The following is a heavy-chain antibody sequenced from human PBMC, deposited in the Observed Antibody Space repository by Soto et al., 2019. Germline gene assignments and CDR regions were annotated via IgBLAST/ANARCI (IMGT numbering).Heavy chain of an antibody. CDR2: IYWDDDK. V-gene: IGHV2-5*02. CDR3: AHALHPGIAAAAPFDY. D-gene: IGHD6-13*01. J-gene: IGHJ4*02. CDR1: GFSLSTSGVG. Sequence: QITLKESGPPLVKPTQTLTLTCTFSGFSLSTSGVGVGWIRQPPGKALEWLALIYWDDDKRYSPSLKSRLTITXXPXKXXVVLTMTNMDPVDTATYYCAHALHPGIAAAAPFDYWGQGTLVTVSS.